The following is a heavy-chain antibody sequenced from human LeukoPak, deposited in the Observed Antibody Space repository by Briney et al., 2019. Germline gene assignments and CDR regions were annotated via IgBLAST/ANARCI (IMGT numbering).Heavy chain of an antibody. CDR1: GGSISSGSYY. CDR2: IYTSGNT. D-gene: IGHD4-17*01. J-gene: IGHJ4*02. Sequence: SQTLSLTRTVSGGSISSGSYYWSWIRQPAGKGLEWIGRIYTSGNTNYNPSLKSRVTISVDTSKNQFSLKLSSVTAADTAVYYCARVGGYGDKIDYWGQGTLVTVSS. V-gene: IGHV4-61*02. CDR3: ARVGGYGDKIDY.